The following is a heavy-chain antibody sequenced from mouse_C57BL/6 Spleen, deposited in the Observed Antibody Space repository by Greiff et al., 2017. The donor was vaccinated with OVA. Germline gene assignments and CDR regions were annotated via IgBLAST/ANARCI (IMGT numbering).Heavy chain of an antibody. CDR2: IRNKANGYTT. J-gene: IGHJ4*01. Sequence: EVHLVESGGGLVQPGGSLSLSCAASGFTFTDYYMSWVRQPPGKALEWLGFIRNKANGYTTEYSASVKGRFTISRDNSQSILYLQMNALRAEDSATYYCARHYGYGAMDYGGQGTSVTVSS. CDR3: ARHYGYGAMDY. D-gene: IGHD2-2*01. V-gene: IGHV7-3*01. CDR1: GFTFTDYY.